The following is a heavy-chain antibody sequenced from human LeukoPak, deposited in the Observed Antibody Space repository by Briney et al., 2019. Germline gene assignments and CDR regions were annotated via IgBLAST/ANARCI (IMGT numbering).Heavy chain of an antibody. J-gene: IGHJ3*02. D-gene: IGHD3-10*01. CDR1: GFTFSSYG. V-gene: IGHV3-23*01. CDR2: ISGSGGST. CDR3: AKDQYYYGSGTFSDAFDI. Sequence: PGGSLRLSCAASGFTFSSYGMRWVRQAPGKGLEWVPAISGSGGSTYYADSVKGRFTISRDNSKNTLYLQMNSLRAEDTALYYCAKDQYYYGSGTFSDAFDIWGQGTMVTVSS.